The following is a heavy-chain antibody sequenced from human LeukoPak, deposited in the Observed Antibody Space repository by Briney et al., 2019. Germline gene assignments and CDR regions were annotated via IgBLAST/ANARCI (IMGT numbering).Heavy chain of an antibody. J-gene: IGHJ4*02. Sequence: PGGSLRLSCAASGFTFDDYAMHWVRQAPGKGLEWVSGISWNSGSIGYADSVKGRFTISRDNAKNSLYLQMNSLRAEDTALYYCAKDWGFNYYDSSGYSGWGQGTLVTVSS. V-gene: IGHV3-9*01. CDR1: GFTFDDYA. D-gene: IGHD3-22*01. CDR3: AKDWGFNYYDSSGYSG. CDR2: ISWNSGSI.